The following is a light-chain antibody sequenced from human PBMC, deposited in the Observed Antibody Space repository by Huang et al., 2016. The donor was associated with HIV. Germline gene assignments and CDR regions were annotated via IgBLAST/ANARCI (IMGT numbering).Light chain of an antibody. J-gene: IGKJ1*01. CDR2: GAS. V-gene: IGKV3-20*01. CDR3: HQYGDSRGT. Sequence: EIVLTQSPGTLSLSPGERATLSCRARQNINNNFLAWYQQKPGQAPRLLIYGASSRATGVPDRFSGSGSGTDFTLTISRLEPEYFAVYYCHQYGDSRGTFGQGTKVEIK. CDR1: QNINNNF.